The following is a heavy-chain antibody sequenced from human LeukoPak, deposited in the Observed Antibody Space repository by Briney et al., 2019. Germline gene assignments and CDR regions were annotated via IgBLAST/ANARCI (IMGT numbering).Heavy chain of an antibody. CDR1: GFTFRKYW. Sequence: GGSLRLSCVAYGFTFRKYWLHWVRQAPGKGLEWVSRINPDDESTSYADSVRGRFTISRDNAQNTLYLQMISLRAEDTAVYFCARHLRGDFWGGYPADYWGQGSLVIVSA. CDR2: INPDDEST. J-gene: IGHJ4*02. CDR3: ARHLRGDFWGGYPADY. V-gene: IGHV3-74*01. D-gene: IGHD3-3*01.